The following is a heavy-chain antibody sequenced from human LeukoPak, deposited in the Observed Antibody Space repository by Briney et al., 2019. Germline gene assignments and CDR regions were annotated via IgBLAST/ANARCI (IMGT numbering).Heavy chain of an antibody. D-gene: IGHD3-22*01. J-gene: IGHJ5*02. CDR3: AKDPYYYDSSGYHNWFDP. V-gene: IGHV1-69*04. Sequence: SVKVSCKASGGTFSSYTISWVRQAPGQGLEWMGRIIPILGIANYAQKFQGRVTITADKSTSTAYMELSSLRSEDTAVYYCAKDPYYYDSSGYHNWFDPWGQGTLVTVSS. CDR2: IIPILGIA. CDR1: GGTFSSYT.